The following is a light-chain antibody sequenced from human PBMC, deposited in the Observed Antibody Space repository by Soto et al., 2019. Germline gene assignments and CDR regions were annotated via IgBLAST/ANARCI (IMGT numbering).Light chain of an antibody. Sequence: EIVLTQSPGTLSLSPGERATLSCKATQTVSSSYLAWYQHRPGQAPRLLIYAASSRATGIPDRFSGSGSGTDFTLTIRSLQPEDFATYYCQQANSFPRTFGGGTKVEIK. CDR2: AAS. J-gene: IGKJ4*01. CDR3: QQANSFPRT. V-gene: IGKV3-20*01. CDR1: QTVSSSY.